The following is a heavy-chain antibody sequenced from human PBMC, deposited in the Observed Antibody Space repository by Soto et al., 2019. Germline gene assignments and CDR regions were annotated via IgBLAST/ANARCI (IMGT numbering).Heavy chain of an antibody. Sequence: GGSLRLSCVASGFTFSSYAMSWVRQAPGKGLEWVSSISDTSPSMNAGPGTPYYADSVKGRFSISRDNSKKTVYLQMNSLRAEDTAIYYCAKFMPRACSGSWCYNPSWGQGTLVTVSS. D-gene: IGHD6-13*01. CDR2: ISDTSPSMNAGPGTP. V-gene: IGHV3-23*01. CDR3: AKFMPRACSGSWCYNPS. J-gene: IGHJ4*02. CDR1: GFTFSSYA.